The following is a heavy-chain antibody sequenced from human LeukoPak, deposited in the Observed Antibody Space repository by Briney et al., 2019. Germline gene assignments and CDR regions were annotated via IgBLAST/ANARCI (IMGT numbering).Heavy chain of an antibody. J-gene: IGHJ4*02. CDR2: IIPIFGIA. CDR3: ARDRSSGYPFDY. V-gene: IGHV1-69*04. Sequence: SVKVSCKASGGTFSSYAISWVRQAPGQGLEWMGRIIPIFGIANYAQKFQGRVTITADKSTSTAYMELSRLRSDDTAVYYCARDRSSGYPFDYWGQGTLVTVSS. D-gene: IGHD3-22*01. CDR1: GGTFSSYA.